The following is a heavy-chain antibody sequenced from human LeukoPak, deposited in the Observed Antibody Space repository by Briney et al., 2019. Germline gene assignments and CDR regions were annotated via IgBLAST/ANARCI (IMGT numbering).Heavy chain of an antibody. D-gene: IGHD6-13*01. CDR2: INPNSGGT. V-gene: IGHV1-2*02. CDR3: AVPVIAARLMDV. J-gene: IGHJ6*02. CDR1: GYTFTVYY. Sequence: RASVKVSCKASGYTFTVYYMHWVRQAPGQGLGWMGWINPNSGGTNYAQKFQGRVTMTRDTSISTAYMELSRLRSDDTAVYYCAVPVIAARLMDVWGQGTTVTVSS.